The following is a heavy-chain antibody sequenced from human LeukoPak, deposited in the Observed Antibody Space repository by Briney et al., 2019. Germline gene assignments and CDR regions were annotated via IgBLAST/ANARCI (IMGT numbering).Heavy chain of an antibody. Sequence: PGGSLRLSCAASGFTLSNFGMHGVRRAPGKGLGWVSIVSHDGSQQFYADSVKGRFPISRDNSQNTLHLQMSSLRVEDTGVYYCAKGADASSSYKFHYWGQGALVTVSS. CDR1: GFTLSNFG. J-gene: IGHJ4*02. V-gene: IGHV3-30*18. CDR3: AKGADASSSYKFHY. D-gene: IGHD3-22*01. CDR2: VSHDGSQQ.